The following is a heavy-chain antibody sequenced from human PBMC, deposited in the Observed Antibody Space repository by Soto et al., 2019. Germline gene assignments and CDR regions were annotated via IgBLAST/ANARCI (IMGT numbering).Heavy chain of an antibody. CDR2: IIPIFGTA. D-gene: IGHD3-22*01. CDR3: ARVFYYYDSSGYPFAFDI. Sequence: GASVKVSCKASGGTFSSYAISWVRQAPGQGLEWMGGIIPIFGTANYAQKFQGRVTITADESTSTAYMELSSLRSEDTAVYYCARVFYYYDSSGYPFAFDIWGQGTMVTVSS. CDR1: GGTFSSYA. J-gene: IGHJ3*02. V-gene: IGHV1-69*13.